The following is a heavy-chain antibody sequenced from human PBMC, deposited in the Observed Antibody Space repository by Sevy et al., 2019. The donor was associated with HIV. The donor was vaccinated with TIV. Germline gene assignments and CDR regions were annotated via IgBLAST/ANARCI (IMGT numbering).Heavy chain of an antibody. D-gene: IGHD2-21*01. CDR3: ARGLEYCGIIDCPFGF. CDR2: FNPKSGGT. Sequence: ASVKVSCKASGYTFSGYYIHWVRQAPGQGLEWMGRFNPKSGGTNYAQKFQGRVTMTTDTSISTAYMDLSRLRSDDTAVYYCARGLEYCGIIDCPFGFWGQGTLVTVSS. V-gene: IGHV1-2*06. CDR1: GYTFSGYY. J-gene: IGHJ4*02.